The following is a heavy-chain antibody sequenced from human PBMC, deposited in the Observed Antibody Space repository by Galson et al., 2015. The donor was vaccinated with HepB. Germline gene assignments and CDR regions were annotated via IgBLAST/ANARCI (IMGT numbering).Heavy chain of an antibody. Sequence: SVKVSCKASGGTLSNFGIGWVRQAPGQGLEWMGGIISIFPTTNYAQKFQARLTITADESTNTAYMELSSLRSEDTAVYYCARDVPGMTAANSLWFDPWGQGTLVTVSS. V-gene: IGHV1-69*13. CDR1: GGTLSNFG. CDR2: IISIFPTT. CDR3: ARDVPGMTAANSLWFDP. D-gene: IGHD6-13*01. J-gene: IGHJ5*02.